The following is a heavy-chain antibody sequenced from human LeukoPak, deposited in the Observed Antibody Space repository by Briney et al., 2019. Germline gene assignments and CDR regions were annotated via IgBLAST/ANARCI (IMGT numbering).Heavy chain of an antibody. V-gene: IGHV1-2*02. CDR1: GYTFTGHY. Sequence: ASVKVSCKASGYTFTGHYIHWVRQAPGQGLEWMGWINPNSGSTNYAQKFQGRVTMTRDTSISIAYMELTRLRSEDTAVFYCARDGYYYGSGSFVDYWGQGTLVTVSS. CDR3: ARDGYYYGSGSFVDY. J-gene: IGHJ4*02. CDR2: INPNSGST. D-gene: IGHD3-10*01.